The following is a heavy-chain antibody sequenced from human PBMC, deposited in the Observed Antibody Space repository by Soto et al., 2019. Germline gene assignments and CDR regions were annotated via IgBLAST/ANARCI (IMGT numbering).Heavy chain of an antibody. V-gene: IGHV4-39*01. CDR1: GGSISSSSYY. Sequence: QLQLQESGPGLVKPSETLSLTCTVPGGSISSSSYYWGWIRQPPGKRLEWIGSIYYSGSTYYNPSLKSRVTISVDTSKNQFSLKLSSVTAADTAVYYCARHTPAISISDHWGQGTLVTVSS. J-gene: IGHJ4*02. CDR3: ARHTPAISISDH. D-gene: IGHD2-15*01. CDR2: IYYSGST.